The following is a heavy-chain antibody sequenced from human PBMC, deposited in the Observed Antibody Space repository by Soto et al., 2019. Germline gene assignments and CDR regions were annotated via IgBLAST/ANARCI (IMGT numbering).Heavy chain of an antibody. CDR3: ATVRYGSGRSPPSYFDY. Sequence: QVQLVQSGAEVKKPGASVKVSCKVSGYTLTELSMHWVRQAPGTGLEWMGGFDPEDGETIYAQKCQGRVTMTEDTSTDTAYMELSSLRSDDTAVYYCATVRYGSGRSPPSYFDYWGQGTLVTVSS. J-gene: IGHJ4*02. CDR1: GYTLTELS. CDR2: FDPEDGET. V-gene: IGHV1-24*01. D-gene: IGHD3-10*01.